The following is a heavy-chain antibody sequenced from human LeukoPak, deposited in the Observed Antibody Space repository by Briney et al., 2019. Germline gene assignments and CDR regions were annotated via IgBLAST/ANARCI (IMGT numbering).Heavy chain of an antibody. CDR1: GYTFTSYG. V-gene: IGHV1-8*02. J-gene: IGHJ4*02. CDR2: MSPNSGNT. CDR3: ATFRSGYYN. D-gene: IGHD3-22*01. Sequence: ASVKVSCKASGYTFTSYGISWVRQAPGQGLEWMGWMSPNSGNTGYAQKFQGRVTMTRNTSISTAYMELSSLRSEDTAVYYCATFRSGYYNWGQGTLVTVS.